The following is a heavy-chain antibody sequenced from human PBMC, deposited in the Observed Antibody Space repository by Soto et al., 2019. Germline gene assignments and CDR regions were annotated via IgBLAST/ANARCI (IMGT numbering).Heavy chain of an antibody. V-gene: IGHV3-48*03. J-gene: IGHJ1*01. CDR2: ISGSGSTI. Sequence: GGSLRLSCEATGFTFSSHEMNWIRQTPGKRLEWIAKISGSGSTINYADSVKGRFTISRDNVQRTLHLQMDSLRVEDTGVYYCARGGGYWGRGTLVTVSS. CDR3: ARGGGY. CDR1: GFTFSSHE. D-gene: IGHD5-12*01.